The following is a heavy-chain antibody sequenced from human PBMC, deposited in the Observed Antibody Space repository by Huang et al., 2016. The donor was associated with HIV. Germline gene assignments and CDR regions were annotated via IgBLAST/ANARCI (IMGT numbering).Heavy chain of an antibody. Sequence: QVQLHQWGAGLLKPSETLSLTCAVYNGSLSGYYWTWIRQSPGKGLEWVGDINQSRSTKYNTSLKGRAIISLDTSKNQFSLKVWSVTAADTAVYYCARGGSYFDFWGQGTLVTV. CDR3: ARGGSYFDF. V-gene: IGHV4-34*01. CDR2: INQSRST. J-gene: IGHJ4*02. CDR1: NGSLSGYY. D-gene: IGHD1-1*01.